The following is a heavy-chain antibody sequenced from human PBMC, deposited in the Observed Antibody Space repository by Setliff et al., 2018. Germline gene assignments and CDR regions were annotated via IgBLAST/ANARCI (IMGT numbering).Heavy chain of an antibody. CDR1: GFTFSSYA. J-gene: IGHJ1*01. Sequence: GGSLRLSCAASGFTFSSYAMHWVRQAPGKGLDWVAYIWYDGSYTYYTGSVKGRFTISRDNSRNTVYLQMNSLRAEDTAVYYCAKVGKWAPRQWVFDYFHHWGQGALVTVSS. CDR3: AKVGKWAPRQWVFDYFHH. V-gene: IGHV3-30*02. D-gene: IGHD1-26*01. CDR2: IWYDGSYT.